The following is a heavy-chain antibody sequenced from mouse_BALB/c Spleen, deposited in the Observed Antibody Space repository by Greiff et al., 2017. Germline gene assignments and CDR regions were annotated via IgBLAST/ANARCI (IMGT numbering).Heavy chain of an antibody. V-gene: IGHV5-17*02. CDR1: GFTFSSFG. D-gene: IGHD3-3*01. CDR2: ISSGSSTI. Sequence: EVQLQESGGGLVQPGGSRKLSCAASGFTFSSFGMHWVRQAPEKGLEWVAYISSGSSTIYYADTVKGRFTISRDNPKNTLFLQMTSLRSEDTAMYYCAKGQAWFAYWGQGTLVTVSA. CDR3: AKGQAWFAY. J-gene: IGHJ3*01.